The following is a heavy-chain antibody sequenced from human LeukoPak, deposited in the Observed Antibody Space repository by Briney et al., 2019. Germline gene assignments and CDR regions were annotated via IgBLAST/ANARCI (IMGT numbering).Heavy chain of an antibody. CDR2: ISYSGNT. CDR3: ARDVGSSDAFDI. J-gene: IGHJ3*02. V-gene: IGHV4-31*03. CDR1: GGSISSGDYY. D-gene: IGHD3-10*01. Sequence: SETLSLTCTVSGGSISSGDYYWSWIRQHPGKGLVWIGYISYSGNTHYNPSLKSRLTISVDTSKNQFSLKLTSVTAADTAVYYCARDVGSSDAFDIWGQGTMVIVSS.